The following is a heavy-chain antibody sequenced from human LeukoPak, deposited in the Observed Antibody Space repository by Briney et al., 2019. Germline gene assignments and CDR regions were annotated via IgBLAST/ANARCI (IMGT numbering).Heavy chain of an antibody. J-gene: IGHJ4*02. Sequence: GGSLRLSCAASGFTFRTYWMSWVRQAPGKGLEWVAKIKQDGSEKYYVDSVKGRFTISRDNAKNSLYLQMNSLRAEDAALYYCAKDRAGDYYDSYFDYWGQGTLVTVSS. D-gene: IGHD3-22*01. CDR1: GFTFRTYW. CDR2: IKQDGSEK. V-gene: IGHV3-7*03. CDR3: AKDRAGDYYDSYFDY.